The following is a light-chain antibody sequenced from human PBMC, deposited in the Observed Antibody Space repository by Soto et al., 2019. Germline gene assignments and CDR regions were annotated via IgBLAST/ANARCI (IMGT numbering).Light chain of an antibody. Sequence: QSALTQPRSVSGSPRQSVTISCTGTNSDIGGYNYVSWYQQHPGKAPKVMIYDVSRRPSGVLDRFSGSKSGNTASLTISGLQAEDEADYSCCSYAGTYNFWVFGGGTKLTVL. CDR2: DVS. CDR1: NSDIGGYNY. J-gene: IGLJ3*02. CDR3: CSYAGTYNFWV. V-gene: IGLV2-11*01.